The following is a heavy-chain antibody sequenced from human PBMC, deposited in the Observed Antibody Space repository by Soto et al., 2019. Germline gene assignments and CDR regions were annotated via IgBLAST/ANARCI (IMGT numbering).Heavy chain of an antibody. V-gene: IGHV3-30-3*01. CDR2: ISYDGSNK. J-gene: IGHJ4*02. Sequence: GSLRLSCAASGFTFSSYAMHGVRQSPGKGLEWVAVISYDGSNKYYADSVKGRFTISRDNSKNTLYLQMNSLRAEDTAVYYCAKGTVAGTLSRLGLFDYWGQGTLVTVSS. CDR3: AKGTVAGTLSRLGLFDY. D-gene: IGHD6-19*01. CDR1: GFTFSSYA.